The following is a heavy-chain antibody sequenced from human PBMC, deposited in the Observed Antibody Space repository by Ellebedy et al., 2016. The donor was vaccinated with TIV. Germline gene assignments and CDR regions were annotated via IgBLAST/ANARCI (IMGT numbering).Heavy chain of an antibody. CDR1: GCSFNSYA. V-gene: IGHV3-23*01. CDR3: ATGSPYASGNSRVCWFDP. CDR2: VSGSGATT. D-gene: IGHD3-10*01. J-gene: IGHJ5*02. Sequence: GESLKISXVASGCSFNSYAMSWVRLAPGKGLEWVSGVSGSGATTYYADSVKGRFSISRDSSKNTLFLQMNNLTADDMAVYYCATGSPYASGNSRVCWFDPWGQGTLVTVSS.